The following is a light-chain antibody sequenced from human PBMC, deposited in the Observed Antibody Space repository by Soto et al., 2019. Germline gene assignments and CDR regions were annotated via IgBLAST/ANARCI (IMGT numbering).Light chain of an antibody. J-gene: IGLJ3*02. Sequence: QYVLTQPPSVSGAPGQRVTISCTGSSSNIGAGYDVHWYQQLPETAPKLLIYGNNNRPSGVPDRFSGSKSGTSASLAITGLQAEDEADYYCQSYDSSLSGWVFGGGTQLTVL. CDR2: GNN. CDR3: QSYDSSLSGWV. V-gene: IGLV1-40*01. CDR1: SSNIGAGYD.